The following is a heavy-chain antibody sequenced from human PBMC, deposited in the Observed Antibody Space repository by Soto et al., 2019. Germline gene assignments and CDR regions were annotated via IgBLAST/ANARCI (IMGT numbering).Heavy chain of an antibody. CDR2: IYPGDSDT. V-gene: IGHV5-51*01. CDR1: GYSFTSYW. J-gene: IGHJ6*03. CDR3: ASQAASGIAAAGTTYYYYYMDV. D-gene: IGHD6-13*01. Sequence: GESLKISCKGSGYSFTSYWIGWVRQMPGKGLEWMGIIYPGDSDTRYSPSFQGQVTISADKSISTAYLQWSSLKASDTAMYYCASQAASGIAAAGTTYYYYYMDVWGKGTTVTVSS.